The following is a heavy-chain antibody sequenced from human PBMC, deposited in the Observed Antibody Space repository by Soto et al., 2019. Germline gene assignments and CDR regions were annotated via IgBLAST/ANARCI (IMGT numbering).Heavy chain of an antibody. D-gene: IGHD2-2*02. CDR3: AKVPAAIRERTYVDY. CDR2: ISGSGGST. CDR1: GFTFSSYA. V-gene: IGHV3-23*01. Sequence: PGGSLRLSCAASGFTFSSYAMSWVRQAPGKGLEWVSAISGSGGSTYYADSVKGRFTISRDNSKNTLYLQMNSLRAEDTAVYYCAKVPAAIRERTYVDYWGQGTLVTVSS. J-gene: IGHJ4*02.